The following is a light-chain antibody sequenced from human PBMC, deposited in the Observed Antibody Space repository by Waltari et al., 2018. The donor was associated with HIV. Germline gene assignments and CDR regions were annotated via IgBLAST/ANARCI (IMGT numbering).Light chain of an antibody. V-gene: IGKV3-15*01. CDR2: GAS. Sequence: EIVMTQSPATLSVSPGDRATLSCRASQSISNNLARYQQKPGQPPRLLIYGASTRATGVPARFSGSGSGTDFTLTINSLQSEDFAVYCCQQYNDWPLFTFGPGTKVEIK. CDR3: QQYNDWPLFT. J-gene: IGKJ3*01. CDR1: QSISNN.